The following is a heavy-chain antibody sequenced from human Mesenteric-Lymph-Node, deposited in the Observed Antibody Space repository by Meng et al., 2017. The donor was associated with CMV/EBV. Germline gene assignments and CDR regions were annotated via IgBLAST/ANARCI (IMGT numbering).Heavy chain of an antibody. CDR2: INPNSGAT. V-gene: IGHV1-2*02. CDR1: GYTFTDNH. Sequence: ASVKVSCKASGYTFTDNHIHWVRQAPGQGLEWMGWINPNSGATNYAQKFQGRVTMARDTSISTVYMELSRLTSDDTAVFYCARAVGPTRFDPWGQGTLVTVSS. D-gene: IGHD1-26*01. J-gene: IGHJ5*02. CDR3: ARAVGPTRFDP.